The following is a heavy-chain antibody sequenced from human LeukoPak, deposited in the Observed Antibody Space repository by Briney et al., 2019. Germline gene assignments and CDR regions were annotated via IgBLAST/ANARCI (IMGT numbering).Heavy chain of an antibody. V-gene: IGHV3-21*04. D-gene: IGHD3-22*01. Sequence: PGGSLRLSCAASGFTFSSYSMNWVRQAPGKGLEWVSSISSSSSYIYYADSVKGRLTISRDNAKNSLYLQMNSLRSEDSALYYCAKSPRAYYYDTTGYYGYLDSWGQGTLVTVSS. CDR3: AKSPRAYYYDTTGYYGYLDS. J-gene: IGHJ4*02. CDR2: ISSSSSYI. CDR1: GFTFSSYS.